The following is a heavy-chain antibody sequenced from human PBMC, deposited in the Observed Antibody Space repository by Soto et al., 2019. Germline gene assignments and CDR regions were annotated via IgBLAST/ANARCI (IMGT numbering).Heavy chain of an antibody. CDR2: ISHDGINK. Sequence: GGSLRLSCAASGFTFSSYAMHWVRQAPGKGLEWVAVISHDGINKYYADSVKGRFTISRDNSKNTLYLQMNSLRAEDTAVYYCARGGPKRLWLHFDYWGQGTLITF. CDR1: GFTFSSYA. V-gene: IGHV3-30-3*01. CDR3: ARGGPKRLWLHFDY. D-gene: IGHD5-18*01. J-gene: IGHJ4*02.